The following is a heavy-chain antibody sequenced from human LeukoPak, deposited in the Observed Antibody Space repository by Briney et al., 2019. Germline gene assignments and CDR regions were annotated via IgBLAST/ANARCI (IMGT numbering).Heavy chain of an antibody. CDR2: TYYRSKWYN. CDR3: ARELGSFDI. V-gene: IGHV6-1*01. D-gene: IGHD3-3*02. CDR1: GDSVSSNSVA. J-gene: IGHJ3*02. Sequence: SQTLSLTCAISGDSVSSNSVAWNWIRQSSSRGLEWLGRTYYRSKWYNAYAVSVKSRITITPDTSKNQFSLQLNSVTPEDTAVYYCARELGSFDIWGQGTKVTVSS.